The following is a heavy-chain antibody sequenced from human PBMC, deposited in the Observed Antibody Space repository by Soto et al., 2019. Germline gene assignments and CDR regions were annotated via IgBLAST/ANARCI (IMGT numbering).Heavy chain of an antibody. CDR1: GVSISSYY. V-gene: IGHV4-59*08. D-gene: IGHD4-17*01. J-gene: IGHJ2*01. Sequence: QVQLQESGPGLVKPSETLSLTCTVSGVSISSYYWSWVLQSPGTGLEWIGYIYYSGTTNSNPSLKSRVTMSADTSNNQFSLKLTSVTAADTAVYYCARHLRDYWWFFDLWGRGTLVTVSS. CDR2: IYYSGTT. CDR3: ARHLRDYWWFFDL.